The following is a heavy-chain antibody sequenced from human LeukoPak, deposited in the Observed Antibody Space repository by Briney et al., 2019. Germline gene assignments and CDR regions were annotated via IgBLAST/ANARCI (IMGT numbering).Heavy chain of an antibody. CDR2: INSDGSGT. Sequence: GGSLRLSCAASGFTFSNHWMHWVRQAPGKGQVWVSRINSDGSGTHYADSVKGRFAISRDNSKNTLYLQMNSLRAEDTAVYYCAKDQGGRPYYYYGMDVWGQGTMVTVSS. J-gene: IGHJ6*02. V-gene: IGHV3-74*01. D-gene: IGHD1-26*01. CDR3: AKDQGGRPYYYYGMDV. CDR1: GFTFSNHW.